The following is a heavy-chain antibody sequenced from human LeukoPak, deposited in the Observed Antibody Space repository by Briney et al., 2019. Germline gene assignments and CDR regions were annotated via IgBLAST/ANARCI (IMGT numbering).Heavy chain of an antibody. CDR1: GGTFSSYA. CDR3: ARDGSGWLQGVYFDY. Sequence: ASVKVSCKASGGTFSSYAISWVRQAPGQGLEWMGRIIPILGIANYAQKFQGRVTITADKSTSTAYMELSRLRSDDTAVYYCARDGSGWLQGVYFDYRGQGTLVTVSS. D-gene: IGHD5-24*01. CDR2: IIPILGIA. J-gene: IGHJ4*02. V-gene: IGHV1-69*04.